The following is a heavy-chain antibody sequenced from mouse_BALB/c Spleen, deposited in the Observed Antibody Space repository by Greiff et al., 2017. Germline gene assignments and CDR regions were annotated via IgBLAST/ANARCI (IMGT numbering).Heavy chain of an antibody. D-gene: IGHD2-3*01. CDR3: ARDDEYFDV. CDR1: GFSLTSYG. V-gene: IGHV2-9*02. CDR2: IWAGGST. J-gene: IGHJ1*01. Sequence: QVQLKESGPGLVAPSQSLSITCTVSGFSLTSYGVHWVRQPPGKGLEWLGVIWAGGSTNYNSALMSRLSISKDNSKSQVFLKMNSLQTDDTAMYYCARDDEYFDVWGAGTTVTVSS.